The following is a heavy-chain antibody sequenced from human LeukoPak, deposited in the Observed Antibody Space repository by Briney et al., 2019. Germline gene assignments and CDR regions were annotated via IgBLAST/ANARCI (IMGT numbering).Heavy chain of an antibody. CDR3: LVVVTGGSSQH. CDR2: LSGDGRRT. V-gene: IGHV3-74*03. CDR1: GFTFSSYR. J-gene: IGHJ1*01. D-gene: IGHD3-22*01. Sequence: GGSLRLSCADSGFTFSSYRMHWVRQAPGKGLVWVSRLSGDGRRTTYADSVKGRFTISRDSAKNTLYLQMNSVRAEDTAKYYCLVVVTGGSSQHWGQGTEVTVSS.